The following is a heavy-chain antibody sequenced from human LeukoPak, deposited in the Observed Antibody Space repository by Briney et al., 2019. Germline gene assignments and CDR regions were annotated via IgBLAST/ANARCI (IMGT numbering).Heavy chain of an antibody. V-gene: IGHV3-30*18. J-gene: IGHJ4*02. CDR3: AKDGYDGSGVYIEY. D-gene: IGHD3-22*01. CDR2: ISYDGSSK. Sequence: RGSLRLSCAASGFTFSSYGMHWVRQAPGKGLEWVGAISYDGSSKSYADSVKGRFTISRDNSKSTLFLQMNTLRAEDTAVYHCAKDGYDGSGVYIEYWGQGTLVTVSS. CDR1: GFTFSSYG.